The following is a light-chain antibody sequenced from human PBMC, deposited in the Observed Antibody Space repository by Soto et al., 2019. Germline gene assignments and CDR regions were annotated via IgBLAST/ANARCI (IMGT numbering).Light chain of an antibody. V-gene: IGKV3-20*01. J-gene: IGKJ1*01. CDR3: QRYGGL. Sequence: EIVLTQSPGTLSLSPGERATLSCRASQSVSSSYLAWYQQKPGQAPRLLIFGASSRASGIPDRFRGSGSGTEFTLTISRMEPDDFAVYYCQRYGGLFGQGTKVDIK. CDR2: GAS. CDR1: QSVSSSY.